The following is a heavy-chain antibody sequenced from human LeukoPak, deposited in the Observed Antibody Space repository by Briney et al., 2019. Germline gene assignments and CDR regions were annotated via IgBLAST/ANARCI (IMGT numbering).Heavy chain of an antibody. Sequence: ASVKVSCNASRYTFTGYYMHWVRQAPGQGLEWMGWINPISGGTNYAQTFQGRVTMTRDTSISTAYMELSRLRSDDTAVYYCAREIGYCSSTSCYSWFYPWGQGTLVTVSS. J-gene: IGHJ5*02. CDR3: AREIGYCSSTSCYSWFYP. D-gene: IGHD2-2*01. CDR2: INPISGGT. V-gene: IGHV1-2*02. CDR1: RYTFTGYY.